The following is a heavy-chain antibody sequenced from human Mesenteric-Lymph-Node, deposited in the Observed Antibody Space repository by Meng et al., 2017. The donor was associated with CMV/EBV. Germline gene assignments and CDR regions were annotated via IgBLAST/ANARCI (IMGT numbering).Heavy chain of an antibody. Sequence: SETLSLTCAISGDSVSSNSAAWNWIRQSPSRGLEWLGRTYYRSKWYNDYAVSVKSRITINPDTSKNQFSLHLNSVTPEDTAVYFCARNTPGYSSGWKGWFDPWGQGTLVTVSS. CDR2: TYYRSKWYN. J-gene: IGHJ5*02. V-gene: IGHV6-1*01. CDR1: GDSVSSNSAA. CDR3: ARNTPGYSSGWKGWFDP. D-gene: IGHD6-19*01.